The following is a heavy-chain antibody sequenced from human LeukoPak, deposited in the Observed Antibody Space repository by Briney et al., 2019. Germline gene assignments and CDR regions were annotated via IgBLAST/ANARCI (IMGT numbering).Heavy chain of an antibody. CDR1: GFTFSSYA. CDR3: ARGPLGPEFDY. D-gene: IGHD7-27*01. J-gene: IGHJ4*02. V-gene: IGHV3-30*04. CDR2: ISCDGSNK. Sequence: GGSLRLSCAASGFTFSSYAMHWVRQAPGKGLEWVAVISCDGSNKYYADSVKGRFTISRDNSKNTLYLQMNSLRAEDTAVYYCARGPLGPEFDYWGQGTLVTVSS.